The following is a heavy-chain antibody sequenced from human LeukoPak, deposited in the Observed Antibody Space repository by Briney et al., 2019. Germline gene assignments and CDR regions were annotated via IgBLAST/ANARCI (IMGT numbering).Heavy chain of an antibody. CDR1: GYTFTSYY. D-gene: IGHD3-3*01. Sequence: ASVKVSCKASGYTFTSYYMHWVRQAPGQGLEWMGWINPNSGGTNYAQKFQGRVTMTRDTSISTAYMELSRLRSDDTAVYYCARDHTYYDFWSGYYGGAFDIWGQGTMVTVSS. V-gene: IGHV1-2*02. CDR2: INPNSGGT. CDR3: ARDHTYYDFWSGYYGGAFDI. J-gene: IGHJ3*02.